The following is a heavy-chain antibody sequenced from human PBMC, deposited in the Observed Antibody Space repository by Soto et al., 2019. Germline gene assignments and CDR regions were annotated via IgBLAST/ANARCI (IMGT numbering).Heavy chain of an antibody. CDR3: GCDLIDMLTGENWFEP. V-gene: IGHV4-30-4*01. Sequence: PSETLSLTCTVSGGSISSGDYYWSWIRQPPGKGLEWIGYIYYSGSTYSNTSLKSRVTISVNTSNNQFSLELSAATAADTAVYDCGCDLIDMLTGENWFEPWGQGTLVTVSS. CDR1: GGSISSGDYY. J-gene: IGHJ5*02. CDR2: IYYSGST. D-gene: IGHD3-9*01.